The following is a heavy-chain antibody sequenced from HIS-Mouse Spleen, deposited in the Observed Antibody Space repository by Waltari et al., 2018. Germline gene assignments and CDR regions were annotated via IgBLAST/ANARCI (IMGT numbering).Heavy chain of an antibody. V-gene: IGHV3-21*01. CDR2: ISSSSSYI. J-gene: IGHJ4*02. CDR1: GFTFSSYS. D-gene: IGHD6-13*01. Sequence: EVQLVESGGGLVKPGGSLRLSCAASGFTFSSYSMNWVRQAPGKGLGWVSSISSSSSYIYYADSVKGRFTISRDNAKNSLYLQMNSLRAEDTAVYYCARDSSSDFDYWGQGTLVTVSS. CDR3: ARDSSSDFDY.